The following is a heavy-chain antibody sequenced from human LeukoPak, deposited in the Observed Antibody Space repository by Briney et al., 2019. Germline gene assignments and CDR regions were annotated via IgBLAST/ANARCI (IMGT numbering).Heavy chain of an antibody. J-gene: IGHJ3*02. CDR1: GYSISSGYY. V-gene: IGHV4-38-2*02. CDR3: ARENMATTYAFDI. D-gene: IGHD2/OR15-2a*01. CDR2: IYHSGST. Sequence: MPSETLSLTCTVSGYSISSGYYWGWIRQPPGKGLEWIGSIYHSGSTYYNSSLKSRVTISVDTSKNQFSLNLSSVTAADTAVYYCARENMATTYAFDIWGQGTMVTVSS.